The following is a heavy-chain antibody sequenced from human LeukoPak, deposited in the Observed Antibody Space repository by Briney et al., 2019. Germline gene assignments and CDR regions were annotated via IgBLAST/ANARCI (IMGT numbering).Heavy chain of an antibody. D-gene: IGHD6-19*01. J-gene: IGHJ4*02. Sequence: SETLPLTCAVYGGSFSGYYWSWIRQPPGKGLEWIGEINHSGSTNYNPSLKSRVTISVDTSKNQFSLKLSSVTAADTAVYYCARAVAGCLWYWGQGTLVTVSS. V-gene: IGHV4-34*01. CDR1: GGSFSGYY. CDR2: INHSGST. CDR3: ARAVAGCLWY.